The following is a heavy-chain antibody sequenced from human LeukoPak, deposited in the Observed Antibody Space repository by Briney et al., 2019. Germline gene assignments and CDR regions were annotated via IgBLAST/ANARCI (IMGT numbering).Heavy chain of an antibody. V-gene: IGHV3-7*01. J-gene: IGHJ4*02. CDR3: ARFGYVAAVDV. D-gene: IGHD2-15*01. Sequence: PGGSLRLSCAASGFSFSAYWMTWVRQAPGTGLEWVANINPAGSETYYVDPVMGRFSISRDNAKNLVYLQMNSLRAEDTAVYHCARFGYVAAVDVWGQGTPVTVSS. CDR2: INPAGSET. CDR1: GFSFSAYW.